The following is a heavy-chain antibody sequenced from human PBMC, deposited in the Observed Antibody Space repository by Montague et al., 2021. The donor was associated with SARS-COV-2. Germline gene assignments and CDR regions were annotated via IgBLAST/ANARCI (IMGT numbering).Heavy chain of an antibody. CDR3: ARRAQWQLSWFFDL. V-gene: IGHV6-1*01. CDR2: TYYRSKWYY. Sequence: CAISGDSVSSNTAARNWIRQSPSRGPEWLGMTYYRSKWYYDYAVSVKSRMTISPDTSKNQFSLKVTSVTAADTAVYYCARRAQWQLSWFFDLWGRGTLVTVSS. CDR1: GDSVSSNTAA. J-gene: IGHJ2*01. D-gene: IGHD6-19*01.